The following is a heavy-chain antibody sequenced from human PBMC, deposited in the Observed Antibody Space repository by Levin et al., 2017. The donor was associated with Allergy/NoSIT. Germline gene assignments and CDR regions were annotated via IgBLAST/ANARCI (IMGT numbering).Heavy chain of an antibody. CDR3: TTDWMVQGAPYAPYAFDY. Sequence: GESLKISCAASGFTFSNAWMSWVRQAPGKGLEWVGRIKSKTDGGTTDYAAPVKGRFTISRDDSKNTLYLQMNSLKTEDTAVYYCTTDWMVQGAPYAPYAFDYWGQGTLVTVSS. CDR2: IKSKTDGGTT. D-gene: IGHD3-10*01. V-gene: IGHV3-15*01. CDR1: GFTFSNAW. J-gene: IGHJ4*02.